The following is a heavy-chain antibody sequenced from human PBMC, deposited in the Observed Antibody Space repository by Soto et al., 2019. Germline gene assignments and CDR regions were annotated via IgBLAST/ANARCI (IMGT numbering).Heavy chain of an antibody. Sequence: VESLKVSWKGSGYRFTSYWISWVRQMPGKGLEWMGRIDPSDSYTNYSPSFQGHVTISADKSISTAYLQWSSLKASDTAMYYCATHHGSAYWGQGTLVTVSS. CDR2: IDPSDSYT. CDR1: GYRFTSYW. V-gene: IGHV5-10-1*01. J-gene: IGHJ4*02. CDR3: ATHHGSAY. D-gene: IGHD3-10*01.